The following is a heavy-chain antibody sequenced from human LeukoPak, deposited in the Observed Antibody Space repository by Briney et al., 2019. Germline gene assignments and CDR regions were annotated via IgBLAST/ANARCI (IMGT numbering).Heavy chain of an antibody. J-gene: IGHJ4*02. Sequence: SETLSLTCTVSGGSISSYYWSWIRQPPGKGLEWIGYIYYSGSTNYNPSLKSRVTISVDTSKNQFSLKLSSVTAADTAVYYCARSDSGYYGDYWGQGTLVTVSS. CDR1: GGSISSYY. CDR2: IYYSGST. CDR3: ARSDSGYYGDY. D-gene: IGHD3-22*01. V-gene: IGHV4-59*01.